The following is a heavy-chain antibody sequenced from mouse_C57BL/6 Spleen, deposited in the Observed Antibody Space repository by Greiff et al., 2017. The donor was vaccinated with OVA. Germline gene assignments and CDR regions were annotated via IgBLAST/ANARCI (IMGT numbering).Heavy chain of an antibody. CDR2: ISYDGSN. CDR1: GYSITSGYY. Sequence: ESGPGLVKPSQSLSLTCSVTGYSITSGYYWNWIRQFPGNKLEWMGYISYDGSNNYNPSLKNRISITRYTSKHQFFLKLNSVTTVDTSTYYCARVSDWYFDVWGTGTTLTVSS. V-gene: IGHV3-6*01. J-gene: IGHJ1*03. CDR3: ARVSDWYFDV.